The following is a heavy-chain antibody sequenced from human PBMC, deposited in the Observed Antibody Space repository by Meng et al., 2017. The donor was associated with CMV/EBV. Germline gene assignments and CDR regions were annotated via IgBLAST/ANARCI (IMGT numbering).Heavy chain of an antibody. D-gene: IGHD3-16*01. V-gene: IGHV1-24*01. CDR3: ATGGSTTDHREIDWFDP. Sequence: QVQLVQSGAEVKKPGASVKVSCKVSGYTITELSMHWVRQAPGKGLEWMGGFDPEDGETIYAQKFQGRVTMTEDTSTDTAYMELSSLRSEDTAVYYCATGGSTTDHREIDWFDPWGQGTLVTVSS. J-gene: IGHJ5*02. CDR1: GYTITELS. CDR2: FDPEDGET.